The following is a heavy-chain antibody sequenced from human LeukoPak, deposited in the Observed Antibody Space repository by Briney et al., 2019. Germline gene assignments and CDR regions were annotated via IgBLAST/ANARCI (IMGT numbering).Heavy chain of an antibody. V-gene: IGHV4-30-2*01. D-gene: IGHD2-15*01. CDR2: IYHSGST. CDR3: ARAYCSGGRCPDWFDP. J-gene: IGHJ5*02. CDR1: GGSISSGGYS. Sequence: PSETLSLTCAVSGGSISSGGYSWSWIRQPPGKGLEWIGYIYHSGSTYYHPSLKSRVTISVDRSKNQFSLKLSSVTAADTAVYYCARAYCSGGRCPDWFDPWGQGTLVTVSS.